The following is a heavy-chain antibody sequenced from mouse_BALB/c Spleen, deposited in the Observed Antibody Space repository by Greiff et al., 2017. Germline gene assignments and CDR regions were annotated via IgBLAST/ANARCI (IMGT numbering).Heavy chain of an antibody. CDR2: IAPGSGST. V-gene: IGHV1S41*01. D-gene: IGHD2-14*01. CDR3: ARGGVRGDAMDY. J-gene: IGHJ4*01. Sequence: DLVKPGASVKLSCKASGYTFTSYWINWIKQRPGQGLEWIGRIAPGSGSTYYNEMFKGKATLTVDTSSSTAYIQLSSLSSEDSAVYFGARGGVRGDAMDYWGQGTSVTVSS. CDR1: GYTFTSYW.